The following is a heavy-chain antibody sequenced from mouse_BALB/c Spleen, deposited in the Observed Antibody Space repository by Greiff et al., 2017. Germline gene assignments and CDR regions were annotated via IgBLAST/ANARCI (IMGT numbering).Heavy chain of an antibody. D-gene: IGHD2-14*01. CDR1: GYTFTSYW. Sequence: QVQLQQPGAELVKPGASVKLSCKTSGYTFTSYWIQWVKQRPGQGLGWIGEIFPGTGTTYYNEKFKGKATLPIDTSSSTAYMQLSSLTSEDSAVYFCARRAEYDWFAYWGQGTLVTVSA. J-gene: IGHJ3*01. V-gene: IGHV1S132*01. CDR2: IFPGTGTT. CDR3: ARRAEYDWFAY.